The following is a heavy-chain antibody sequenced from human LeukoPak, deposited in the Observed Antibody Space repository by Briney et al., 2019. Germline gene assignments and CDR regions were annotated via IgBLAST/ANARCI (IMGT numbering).Heavy chain of an antibody. D-gene: IGHD1-26*01. CDR1: GFTFSSYW. CDR3: AREVPRGGSYYEDY. J-gene: IGHJ4*02. CDR2: IDKDGSST. V-gene: IGHV3-74*01. Sequence: PGQSLRLSCAASGFTFSSYWMQWVRQAPGKGLVWVSRIDKDGSSTTYADSVKGRFTISRDNAKNMLYMQMNSLGAEDTAVYYCAREVPRGGSYYEDYWGQGTLVTVSS.